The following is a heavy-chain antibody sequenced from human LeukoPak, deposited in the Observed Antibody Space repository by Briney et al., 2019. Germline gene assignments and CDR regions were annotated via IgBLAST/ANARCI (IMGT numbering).Heavy chain of an antibody. Sequence: GGSLRLSCEGSGFTFSSYGMHWVRQAPGKGLEGVAFIRYDGSNKYYADSVKGRFTISRDNSKNTLYLQMNSLRAEDTAVYYCAKDLEGPGVVPIDYWGQGTLVTVSS. CDR1: GFTFSSYG. V-gene: IGHV3-30*02. CDR2: IRYDGSNK. CDR3: AKDLEGPGVVPIDY. D-gene: IGHD2-15*01. J-gene: IGHJ4*02.